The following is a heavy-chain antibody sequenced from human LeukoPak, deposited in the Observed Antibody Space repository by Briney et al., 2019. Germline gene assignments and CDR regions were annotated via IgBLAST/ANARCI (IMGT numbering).Heavy chain of an antibody. J-gene: IGHJ6*03. CDR3: ARDPYSGSYGNYYYYFMDV. D-gene: IGHD1-26*01. CDR1: GFTFSDSY. V-gene: IGHV3-11*04. Sequence: PGGSLRLSCAASGFTFSDSYMTWVRQAPGKGVEWVAYISGSGHDINYSDSVKGRFTISRDNAKNSLYLQMSSLRVEDTAVYYCARDPYSGSYGNYYYYFMDVWGKGTTVTISS. CDR2: ISGSGHDI.